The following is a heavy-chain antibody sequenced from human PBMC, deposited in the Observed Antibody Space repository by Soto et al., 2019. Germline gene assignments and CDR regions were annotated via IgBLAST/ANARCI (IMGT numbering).Heavy chain of an antibody. V-gene: IGHV3-33*01. D-gene: IGHD3-10*01. CDR1: GFTFSSYG. CDR3: ARALVDPDRPEGHGGYGMDV. CDR2: IWYDGSNK. Sequence: QVQLVESGGGVVQPGRSLRLSCAASGFTFSSYGMHWVRQAPGKGLEWVAVIWYDGSNKYYADSVKGRFTISRDNSKNTLYLQMNSLRAEDTAVYYWARALVDPDRPEGHGGYGMDVWGQGTTVTVSS. J-gene: IGHJ6*02.